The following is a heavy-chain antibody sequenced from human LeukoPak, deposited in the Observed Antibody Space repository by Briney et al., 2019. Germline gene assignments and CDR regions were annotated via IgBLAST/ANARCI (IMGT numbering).Heavy chain of an antibody. Sequence: GGSLRLSCAASGFTFSDSAMTWVRQAPGKGLEWVSLISASGVSTYYADSVKGRFTISRDNSNTTLYLQMGSLRAGDTAVYYCAREGLGAAAGTFDYWGQGTLVTVSS. CDR3: AREGLGAAAGTFDY. D-gene: IGHD6-13*01. CDR1: GFTFSDSA. V-gene: IGHV3-23*01. CDR2: ISASGVST. J-gene: IGHJ4*02.